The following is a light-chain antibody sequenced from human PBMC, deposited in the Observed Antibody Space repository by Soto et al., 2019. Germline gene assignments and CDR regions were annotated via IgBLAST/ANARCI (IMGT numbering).Light chain of an antibody. CDR2: GAS. Sequence: EIASTQSPATLSVSPGGRATVACRASQSVSSNLAWYQQKPGQAPRLLIYGASIRATGIPARFSGSGSETDFTLTISSLEPEDSAIYYCQQRATRVTFGQGTRLEI. CDR1: QSVSSN. J-gene: IGKJ5*01. CDR3: QQRATRVT. V-gene: IGKV3D-15*01.